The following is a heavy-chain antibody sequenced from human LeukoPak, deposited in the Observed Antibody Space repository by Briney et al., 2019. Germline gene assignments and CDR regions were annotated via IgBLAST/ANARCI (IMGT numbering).Heavy chain of an antibody. J-gene: IGHJ4*02. V-gene: IGHV1-69*13. CDR2: IIPIFGTA. Sequence: SVKVSCKASGGTFSSYAISWVRQAPGQGLEWMGGIIPIFGTANYAQKFQGRVTITADESTSTAYMELSSLRSEDTAVYYCARDGGDGYNDFDYWGQETLVTVSS. CDR1: GGTFSSYA. CDR3: ARDGGDGYNDFDY. D-gene: IGHD5-24*01.